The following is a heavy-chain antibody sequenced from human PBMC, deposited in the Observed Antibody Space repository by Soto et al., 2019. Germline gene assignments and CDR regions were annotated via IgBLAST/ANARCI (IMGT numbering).Heavy chain of an antibody. CDR1: GYTFTSYY. CDR2: INPSGGST. J-gene: IGHJ5*02. CDR3: ARDEVEVAGLIVVVTAGIFDP. Sequence: ASVKVSCKASGYTFTSYYMHWVRQAPGQGLEWMGIINPSGGSTSYAQKFQGRVTMTRDTSTSTVYMELSSPRSEDTAVYYCARDEVEVAGLIVVVTAGIFDPWGQGTLVTVSS. D-gene: IGHD2-21*02. V-gene: IGHV1-46*01.